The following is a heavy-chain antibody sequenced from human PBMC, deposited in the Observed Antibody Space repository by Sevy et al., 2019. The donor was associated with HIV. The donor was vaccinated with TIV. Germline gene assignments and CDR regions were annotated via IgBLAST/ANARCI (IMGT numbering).Heavy chain of an antibody. J-gene: IGHJ4*02. CDR1: GDSVRSNDW. V-gene: IGHV4-4*02. Sequence: SETLSLTCAVSGDSVRSNDWWSWVRQPPGKGLEWIGEIYHSGSPTYNPSLKSRVTISVDKSKNQFSLKLTSVTAADTAVYYCARALHYDSSGWGPFDSWGQGTLVTVSS. D-gene: IGHD3-22*01. CDR3: ARALHYDSSGWGPFDS. CDR2: IYHSGSP.